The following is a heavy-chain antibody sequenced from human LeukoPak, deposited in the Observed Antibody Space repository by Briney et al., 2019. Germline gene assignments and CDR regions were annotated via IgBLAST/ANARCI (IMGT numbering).Heavy chain of an antibody. J-gene: IGHJ4*02. D-gene: IGHD4-23*01. CDR1: GFTVSSSY. CDR2: IYPGGGT. CDR3: ARLYGGNSEGDF. Sequence: GGSLRLSCAASGFTVSSSYMSWVCQAPGKGLEWVSVIYPGGGTYHADSVKGRFTISRDNSKNTLFLQMDSLRAEDTAVYYCARLYGGNSEGDFWGQGTLVTVSS. V-gene: IGHV3-66*02.